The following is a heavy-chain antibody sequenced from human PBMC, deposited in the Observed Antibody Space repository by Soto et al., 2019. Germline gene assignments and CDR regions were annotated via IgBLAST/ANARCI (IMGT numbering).Heavy chain of an antibody. D-gene: IGHD2-15*01. J-gene: IGHJ4*02. CDR2: ISDYNGNK. Sequence: ASAKVACKDSGYTFTRFGIRWVRQAPGQGLEWMGWISDYNGNKNSAQKLQGRVTMTTHTSTSTAYMELRSLRSDDTAVYYCARRDFLAAKDYWGQEILVTV. CDR3: ARRDFLAAKDY. V-gene: IGHV1-18*04. CDR1: GYTFTRFG.